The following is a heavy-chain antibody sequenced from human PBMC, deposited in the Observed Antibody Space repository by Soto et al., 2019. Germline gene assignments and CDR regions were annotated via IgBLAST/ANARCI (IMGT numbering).Heavy chain of an antibody. V-gene: IGHV3-33*01. CDR1: GFTFSSYG. CDR3: ASTVGATDGFVY. Sequence: GGSLRLSCAASGFTFSSYGMHWVRQAPGRGLEWVAVIWYDGSNKYYADSVKGRFTISRDNSKNTLYLQMNSLRAEDTAVYYCASTVGATDGFVYWGQGTLVTVSS. CDR2: IWYDGSNK. D-gene: IGHD1-26*01. J-gene: IGHJ4*02.